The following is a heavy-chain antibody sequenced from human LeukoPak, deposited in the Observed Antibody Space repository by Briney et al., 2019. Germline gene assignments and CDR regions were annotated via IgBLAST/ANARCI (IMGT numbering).Heavy chain of an antibody. CDR3: VRGRVAWN. D-gene: IGHD5-12*01. CDR2: SSTTSSLK. CDR1: TFTFSDLY. V-gene: IGHV3-11*05. J-gene: IGHJ4*02. Sequence: AGSLTLSCAASTFTFSDLYMSWLRPAPGKGLEWISYSSTTSSLKNFADCVKGRVIISRDNAQKSLYLQMNSLRAEDTGVYCCVRGRVAWNWGQGTLVTVSS.